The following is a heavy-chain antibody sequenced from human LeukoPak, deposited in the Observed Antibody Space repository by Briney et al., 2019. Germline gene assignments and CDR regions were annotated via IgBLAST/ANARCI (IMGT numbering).Heavy chain of an antibody. Sequence: GESLKISCKGSGYSFTSYWIGWVRQMPGKGLEWMGIIYPGDSDTRYSPSFQGQVTISVDKSISTAYLQWSSLKASDTAMYYCARRRGIAAAGDVYFDYWGQGTLVTVSS. J-gene: IGHJ4*02. CDR1: GYSFTSYW. CDR2: IYPGDSDT. V-gene: IGHV5-51*01. CDR3: ARRRGIAAAGDVYFDY. D-gene: IGHD6-13*01.